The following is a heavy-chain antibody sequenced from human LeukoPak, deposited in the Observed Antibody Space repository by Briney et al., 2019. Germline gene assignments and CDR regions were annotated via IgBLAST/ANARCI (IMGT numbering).Heavy chain of an antibody. V-gene: IGHV1-69*02. J-gene: IGHJ2*01. CDR2: IIPILGIA. CDR1: GGTFSSYT. Sequence: SVKVSCKASGGTFSSYTISWVRQAPGQGLEWMGRIIPILGIANYAQKFQGRVTITADKSTSTAYMELSSLRSEDTAVYYCARTRDYGNWYFDLWGCGTLVTVSS. D-gene: IGHD4-17*01. CDR3: ARTRDYGNWYFDL.